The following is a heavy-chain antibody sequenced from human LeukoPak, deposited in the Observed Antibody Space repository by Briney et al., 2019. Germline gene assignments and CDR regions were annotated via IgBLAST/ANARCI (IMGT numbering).Heavy chain of an antibody. CDR3: ARYARITIFGVVIIPGAFDY. J-gene: IGHJ4*02. D-gene: IGHD3-3*01. V-gene: IGHV4-34*01. Sequence: SETLSLTCAVYGGSFSGYYWSWIRQPPGKGLEWIGEINHSGSTNYNPSPKSRVTISVDTSKNQFSLKLSSVTAADTAVYYCARYARITIFGVVIIPGAFDYWGQGTLVTVSS. CDR1: GGSFSGYY. CDR2: INHSGST.